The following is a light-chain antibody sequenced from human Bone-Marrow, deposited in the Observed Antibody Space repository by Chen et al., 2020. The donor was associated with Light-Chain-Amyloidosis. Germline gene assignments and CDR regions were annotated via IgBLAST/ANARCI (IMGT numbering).Light chain of an antibody. CDR3: HQYENLPFT. Sequence: DIQMTQSPSSLSASVGDRVIISCQASQDIITSLNWFQLKPCKAPKLLIYDASNLQTGVPSRFTGSGSGTHFTLAISSLHPDDIATYYCHQYENLPFTFGPGTKVEMK. CDR1: QDIITS. J-gene: IGKJ3*01. CDR2: DAS. V-gene: IGKV1-33*01.